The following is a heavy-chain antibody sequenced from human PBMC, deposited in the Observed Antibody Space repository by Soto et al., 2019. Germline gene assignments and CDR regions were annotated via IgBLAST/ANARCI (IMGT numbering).Heavy chain of an antibody. CDR2: IYYSGST. Sequence: SETLSLTCTVSGGSISIGDYYWSWIRHPPGKGLEWIGYIYYSGSTYYNPSLKSRVTISVDTSKNQFSLKLSSVTAADTAVYYCARVKRVAMIVVVMPYFDYWGQGTLVTVSS. V-gene: IGHV4-30-4*01. D-gene: IGHD3-22*01. CDR1: GGSISIGDYY. J-gene: IGHJ4*02. CDR3: ARVKRVAMIVVVMPYFDY.